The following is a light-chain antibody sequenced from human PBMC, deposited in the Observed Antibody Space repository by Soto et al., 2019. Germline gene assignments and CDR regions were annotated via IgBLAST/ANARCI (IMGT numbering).Light chain of an antibody. CDR1: SSDVGGYKY. V-gene: IGLV2-8*01. J-gene: IGLJ1*01. Sequence: QSVLTQPPSASGSPGESVTISCTGTSSDVGGYKYVSWYQQHPGKAPKLIIYEVTKRPSGVPYRFSGSKSGNTAALTVSALHAADDADDFCSSYVATNFVNVFGAGTKLTVL. CDR3: SSYVATNFVNV. CDR2: EVT.